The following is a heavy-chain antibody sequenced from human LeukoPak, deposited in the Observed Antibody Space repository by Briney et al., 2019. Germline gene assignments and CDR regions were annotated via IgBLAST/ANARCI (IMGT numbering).Heavy chain of an antibody. CDR1: VFTFSSCC. Sequence: GGSLRLSCALSVFTFSSCCMQWVRHAPGGGVVCVSRSNSDGSSTSYADSVKGRFTIYRDNSKNTVYLQMGSLRAEDTAVYYCAKNRGGTYKYYMDVWGNGTTVTVSS. CDR3: AKNRGGTYKYYMDV. CDR2: SNSDGSST. V-gene: IGHV3-74*01. J-gene: IGHJ6*03. D-gene: IGHD1-1*01.